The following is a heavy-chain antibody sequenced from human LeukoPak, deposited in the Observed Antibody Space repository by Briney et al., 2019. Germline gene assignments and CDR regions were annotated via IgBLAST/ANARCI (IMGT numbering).Heavy chain of an antibody. V-gene: IGHV3-21*01. J-gene: IGHJ5*02. Sequence: GGSLRLSCAASGFTFSSYWMNWVRQAPGKGLEWVSSISGSSSYMYYADSVKGRFTISRDNAKNSLYLQTNSLRAEDTAVYYCARGVATNRFDPWGQGTLVTVSS. CDR2: ISGSSSYM. D-gene: IGHD2-15*01. CDR1: GFTFSSYW. CDR3: ARGVATNRFDP.